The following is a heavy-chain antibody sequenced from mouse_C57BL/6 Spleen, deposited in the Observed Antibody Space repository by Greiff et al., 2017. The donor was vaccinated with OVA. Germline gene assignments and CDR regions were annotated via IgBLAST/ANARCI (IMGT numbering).Heavy chain of an antibody. J-gene: IGHJ4*01. Sequence: VQLQQSGPGLVQPSQSLSITCTVSGFSLTSYGVHWVRQSPGKGLEWLGVIWRGGSTDYNAAFMSRLSITKDNSKSQVFFKMNSLQADDTAIYYCAKTYGYDAVYAMDYWGQGTSVTVSS. CDR1: GFSLTSYG. CDR3: AKTYGYDAVYAMDY. D-gene: IGHD2-2*01. V-gene: IGHV2-5*01. CDR2: IWRGGST.